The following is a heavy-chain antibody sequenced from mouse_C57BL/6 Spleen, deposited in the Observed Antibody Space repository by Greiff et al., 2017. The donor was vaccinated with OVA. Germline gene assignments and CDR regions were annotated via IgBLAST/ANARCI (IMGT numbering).Heavy chain of an antibody. J-gene: IGHJ4*01. CDR3: ARLVCDYYALGN. Sequence: QVQLQQPGAELVKPGASVKLSCKASGYTFTSYWMQWVKQRPGKGLEWIGEIDPSDSSTNYNQKFKGKATLTVDTSSSTAYMQLSSLTSEDSAVYYCARLVCDYYALGNRGLKASDTVSS. CDR1: GYTFTSYW. V-gene: IGHV1-50*01. CDR2: IDPSDSST.